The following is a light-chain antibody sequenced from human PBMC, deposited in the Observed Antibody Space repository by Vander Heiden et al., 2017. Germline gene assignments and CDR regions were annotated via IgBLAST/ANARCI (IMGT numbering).Light chain of an antibody. J-gene: IGKJ4*01. CDR3: QQFNTYPLT. Sequence: AIQLTQSPSSLSAYVGDRVSINCRASQGISSTLVWHQQKPGKAPRLLIYDGYSLESGVPSRFSGSGSGTDFTLTISSLQPEDFATYYCQQFNTYPLTFGGGTKVEIK. V-gene: IGKV1-13*02. CDR1: QGISST. CDR2: DGY.